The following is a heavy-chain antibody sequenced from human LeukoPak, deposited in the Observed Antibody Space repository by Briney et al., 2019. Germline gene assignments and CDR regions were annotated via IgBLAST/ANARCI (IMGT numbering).Heavy chain of an antibody. V-gene: IGHV3-30*18. CDR3: AKDRVVLMVYASYYFDY. J-gene: IGHJ4*02. Sequence: GGSLRLSCAASGFTFSSYGMHWVRQAPGKGLEWVAVISYDGSNNNYADSVKGRFTISRDNSKNTLYLQMNSLRAEDTAVYYCAKDRVVLMVYASYYFDYWGQGTLVTVSS. D-gene: IGHD2-8*01. CDR1: GFTFSSYG. CDR2: ISYDGSNN.